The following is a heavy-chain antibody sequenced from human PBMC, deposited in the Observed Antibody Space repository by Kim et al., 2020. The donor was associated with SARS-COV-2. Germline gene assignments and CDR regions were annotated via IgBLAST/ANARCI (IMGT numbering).Heavy chain of an antibody. Sequence: SETLSLTCTVSGGSISSGGYYWSWIRQHPGKGLEWIGYIYYSGSTYYNPSLKSRVTISVDTSKNQFSLKLSSVTAADTAVYYCARDLAYYDSSGGIDYWGQGTLVTVSS. CDR1: GGSISSGGYY. D-gene: IGHD3-22*01. CDR3: ARDLAYYDSSGGIDY. V-gene: IGHV4-31*03. J-gene: IGHJ4*02. CDR2: IYYSGST.